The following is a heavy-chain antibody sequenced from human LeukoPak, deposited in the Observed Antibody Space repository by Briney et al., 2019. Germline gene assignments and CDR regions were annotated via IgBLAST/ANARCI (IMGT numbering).Heavy chain of an antibody. D-gene: IGHD4/OR15-4a*01. CDR1: GFTFRNYG. CDR2: VSGSGENT. J-gene: IGHJ4*02. Sequence: GGSLRLSCAASGFTFRNYGMAWVRQAPGKGLEWVSGVSGSGENTYYADSVKGRFTISRDNSKNTLYVQMNSLRAEDTAVYYCTRDDYGETFDYWGQGTLVTVSS. CDR3: TRDDYGETFDY. V-gene: IGHV3-23*01.